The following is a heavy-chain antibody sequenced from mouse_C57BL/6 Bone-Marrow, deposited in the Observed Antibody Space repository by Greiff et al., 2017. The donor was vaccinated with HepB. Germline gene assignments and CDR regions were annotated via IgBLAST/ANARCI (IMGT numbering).Heavy chain of an antibody. CDR2: IYPGSGST. D-gene: IGHD5-1-1*01. CDR1: GYTFTSYW. Sequence: VQLQQPGAELVKPGASVKMSCKASGYTFTSYWITWVKQRPGQGLEWIGDIYPGSGSTNYNEKFKSKATLTVDTSSSTAYMQLSSLTSEDSAVYYCAGDTFFSIRYFDVWGTGTTVTVSS. CDR3: AGDTFFSIRYFDV. V-gene: IGHV1-55*01. J-gene: IGHJ1*03.